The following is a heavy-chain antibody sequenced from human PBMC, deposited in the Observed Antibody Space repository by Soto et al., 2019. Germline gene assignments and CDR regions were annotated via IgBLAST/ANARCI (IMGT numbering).Heavy chain of an antibody. V-gene: IGHV4-34*01. CDR2: INHSGST. Sequence: SETLSLTCAVYGGSFSGYYWSWIRQPPGKGLEWIGEINHSGSTNYNPSLKSRVTISVDTSKNQFSLKLSSVTAADTAVYYCVREGDGYNFDYWGQGTLVTVSS. D-gene: IGHD5-12*01. CDR1: GGSFSGYY. CDR3: VREGDGYNFDY. J-gene: IGHJ4*02.